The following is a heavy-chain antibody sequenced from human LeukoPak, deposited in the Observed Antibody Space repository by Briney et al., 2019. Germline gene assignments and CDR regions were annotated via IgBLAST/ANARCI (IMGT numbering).Heavy chain of an antibody. Sequence: SETLSLTCTVSGGSISSGDYYWSWIRQPPGKGLEWIGYIYYSGSTYYNPSLKSRVTISVDTSKNQFSLKLSSVTAADTAVYYCARDIGGYFDYWGQGTLVTVPS. D-gene: IGHD1-26*01. J-gene: IGHJ4*02. CDR3: ARDIGGYFDY. CDR1: GGSISSGDYY. V-gene: IGHV4-30-4*01. CDR2: IYYSGST.